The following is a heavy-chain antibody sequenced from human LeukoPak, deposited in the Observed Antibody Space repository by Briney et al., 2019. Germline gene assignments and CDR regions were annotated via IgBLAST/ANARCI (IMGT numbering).Heavy chain of an antibody. V-gene: IGHV3-30*02. CDR2: IQSDGNNK. Sequence: PGGSLRLSCAASGFTFSSYGMHWVRQAPGKGLQWLAFIQSDGNNKYYADSVKARFTISRDNSKNTLFLQINSLRAEDTAVYYCAKDYHYYFDYGGQGTLVTVSS. J-gene: IGHJ4*02. CDR3: AKDYHYYFDY. D-gene: IGHD2-2*01. CDR1: GFTFSSYG.